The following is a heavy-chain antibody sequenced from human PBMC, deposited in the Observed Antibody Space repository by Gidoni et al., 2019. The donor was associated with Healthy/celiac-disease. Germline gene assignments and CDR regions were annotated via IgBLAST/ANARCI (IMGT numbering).Heavy chain of an antibody. J-gene: IGHJ4*02. CDR1: GVTTSSYG. Sequence: QVQLVESGGGVVQPGRSLRPSCAGDGVTTSSYGMHWVRQAPGKGLEWVAVIWYDGSNKYYADSVKGRFTISRDNSKNTLYLQMNSLRAEDTAVYYCARDVRDYYGSGSYVYWGQGTLVTVSS. D-gene: IGHD3-10*01. CDR3: ARDVRDYYGSGSYVY. V-gene: IGHV3-33*01. CDR2: IWYDGSNK.